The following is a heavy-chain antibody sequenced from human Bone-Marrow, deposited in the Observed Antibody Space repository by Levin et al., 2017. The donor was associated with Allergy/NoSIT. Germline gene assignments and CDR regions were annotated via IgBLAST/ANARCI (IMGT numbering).Heavy chain of an antibody. D-gene: IGHD3-22*01. CDR1: GGSISSSSYY. V-gene: IGHV4-39*01. CDR2: IYYSGST. J-gene: IGHJ1*01. CDR3: ASLHQISGYYPEYFQH. Sequence: SETLSLTCTVSGGSISSSSYYWGWIRQPPGKGLEWIGSIYYSGSTYYNPSLKSRVTISVDTSKNQFSLKLSSVTAADTAVYYCASLHQISGYYPEYFQHWGQGTLVTVSS.